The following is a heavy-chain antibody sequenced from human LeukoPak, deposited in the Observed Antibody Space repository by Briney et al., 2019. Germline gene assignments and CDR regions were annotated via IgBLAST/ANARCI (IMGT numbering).Heavy chain of an antibody. J-gene: IGHJ4*02. CDR3: AKPTTVLTSYYFDY. CDR2: ISGSGGLT. V-gene: IGHV3-23*01. Sequence: PGGSLRLSCAASEFTFSNYAMTWVRQAPGKGLEWVSGISGSGGLTYYADSVKGRFTIFRDNSKNTLYLQMNNLRAEDTAVYYCAKPTTVLTSYYFDYWGQGTLVTVSS. D-gene: IGHD4-23*01. CDR1: EFTFSNYA.